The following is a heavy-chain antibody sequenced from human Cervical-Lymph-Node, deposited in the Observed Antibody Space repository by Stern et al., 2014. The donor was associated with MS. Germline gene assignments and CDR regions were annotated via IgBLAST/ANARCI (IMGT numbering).Heavy chain of an antibody. CDR1: GFSFSTYA. Sequence: EVQLVESGGDLVQPGGSLTLSCAASGFSFSTYAMNWVRQAPGRDLEWVSSINKHGDTTYYADSVKGRFTVSRGNSKSTVYLHMISLRAEDTAIYYCAKPKFLEWLSETFASWGRGTLVSVSS. V-gene: IGHV3-23*04. CDR3: AKPKFLEWLSETFAS. CDR2: INKHGDTT. D-gene: IGHD3-3*01. J-gene: IGHJ2*01.